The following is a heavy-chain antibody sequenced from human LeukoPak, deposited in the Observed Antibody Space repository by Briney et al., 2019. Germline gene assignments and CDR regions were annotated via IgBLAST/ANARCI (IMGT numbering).Heavy chain of an antibody. CDR2: ISYDGSNK. V-gene: IGHV3-30*14. J-gene: IGHJ4*02. Sequence: GGSLRLSCAASGFTFSSYAMHWVRQAPGKGLEWVAVISYDGSNKYYADSVKGRFTISRDNSKNTLYLQMNSLRGEDTAVYYCTSHFYDSGYFDYWGQGTLVTVSS. CDR1: GFTFSSYA. D-gene: IGHD3-22*01. CDR3: TSHFYDSGYFDY.